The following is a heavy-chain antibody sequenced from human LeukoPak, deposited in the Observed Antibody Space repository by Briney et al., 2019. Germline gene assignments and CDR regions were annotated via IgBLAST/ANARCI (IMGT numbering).Heavy chain of an antibody. Sequence: ASVKVSCKASGYTFTGYYMHWVRQAPGQGLEWMGWINPNSGGTNYAQKFQGRVTMTRDTSISTAYMELSRLRSDDTAVYYCASKYSSGWYSDYYYYMDVWGKGTTVTISS. J-gene: IGHJ6*03. V-gene: IGHV1-2*02. CDR2: INPNSGGT. CDR1: GYTFTGYY. CDR3: ASKYSSGWYSDYYYYMDV. D-gene: IGHD6-19*01.